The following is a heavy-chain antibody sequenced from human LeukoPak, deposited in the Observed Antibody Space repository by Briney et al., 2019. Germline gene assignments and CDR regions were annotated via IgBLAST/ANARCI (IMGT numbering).Heavy chain of an antibody. D-gene: IGHD3-22*01. CDR1: GFTFSSYA. J-gene: IGHJ4*02. V-gene: IGHV3-23*01. Sequence: GGSLRLSCAASGFTFSSYAIYWVRQAPGKGLEWVAGISDSGGRTNYADSVKGRFTISRDNPKNTLYLQMNSLRAEDTAVYFCAKRGVVIRVILVGFHKEAYYFDSWGQGALVTVSS. CDR2: ISDSGGRT. CDR3: AKRGVVIRVILVGFHKEAYYFDS.